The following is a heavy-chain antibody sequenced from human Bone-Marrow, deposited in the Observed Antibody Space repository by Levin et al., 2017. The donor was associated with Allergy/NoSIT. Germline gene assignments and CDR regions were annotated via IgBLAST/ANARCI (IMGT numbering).Heavy chain of an antibody. V-gene: IGHV5-51*01. Sequence: KCGESLKISCKGSGYSFTSYWIGWVRQMPGKGLEWMGIIYPGDSDTRYSPSFQGQVTISADKSISTAYLQWSSLKASDTAMYYCARLPTEWRPDYVYFDYWGQGTLVTVSS. D-gene: IGHD3-16*01. CDR1: GYSFTSYW. CDR3: ARLPTEWRPDYVYFDY. CDR2: IYPGDSDT. J-gene: IGHJ4*02.